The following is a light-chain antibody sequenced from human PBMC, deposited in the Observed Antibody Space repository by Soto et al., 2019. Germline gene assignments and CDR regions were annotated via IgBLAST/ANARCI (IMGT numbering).Light chain of an antibody. Sequence: EIVLTQSPATLSLSPGERATLSCRASQSVISYLAWYQQKPGQAPRLLIYDASNRATGIPARFSGSGSGTVFALAISSLEPEDFAVYFCQQRSNWPPLTFGGGTKVEIK. J-gene: IGKJ4*01. CDR2: DAS. CDR3: QQRSNWPPLT. CDR1: QSVISY. V-gene: IGKV3-11*01.